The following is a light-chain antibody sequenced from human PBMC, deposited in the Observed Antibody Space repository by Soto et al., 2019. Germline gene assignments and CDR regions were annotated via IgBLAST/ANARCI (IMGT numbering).Light chain of an antibody. V-gene: IGKV3-20*01. Sequence: ELVLTPYPGTLSVSPGERATLACRASQSVSNNYLAWYQQKPGQAPRLLIYGASNRATGIPDRFSGSGSGTDFTLTISRLEPEDFAVYYCQQYGSSGTFGQGTKVDIK. CDR1: QSVSNNY. CDR3: QQYGSSGT. J-gene: IGKJ1*01. CDR2: GAS.